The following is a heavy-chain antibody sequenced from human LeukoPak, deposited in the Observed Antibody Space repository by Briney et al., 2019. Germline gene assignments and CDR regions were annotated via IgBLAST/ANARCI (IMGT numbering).Heavy chain of an antibody. CDR3: ATAQHYGGKPT. CDR2: ISSSSSCI. D-gene: IGHD4-23*01. CDR1: GFTFSSYS. J-gene: IGHJ5*02. V-gene: IGHV3-21*01. Sequence: KPGGSLRLSCAASGFTFSSYSMNWVRQAPGKGLEWVSSISSSSSCIYYADSVKGRFTISRDNAKNSLYLQMNSLRAEDTAVYYCATAQHYGGKPTWGQGTLVTVSS.